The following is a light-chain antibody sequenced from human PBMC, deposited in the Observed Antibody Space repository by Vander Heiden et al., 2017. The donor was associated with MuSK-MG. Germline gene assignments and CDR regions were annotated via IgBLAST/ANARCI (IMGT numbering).Light chain of an antibody. CDR1: QSVSSY. V-gene: IGKV3-11*01. J-gene: IGKJ2*01. CDR2: DAS. CDR3: QQRTNGPLMYT. Sequence: EIVLTQSPATLSLSPGERATLSCRASQSVSSYLAWYQQKPGQAPRLLIYDASNRATGIPARFSGSGSGTDCTLPISSLEPEDFAVYYCQQRTNGPLMYTFGQGTKMEIK.